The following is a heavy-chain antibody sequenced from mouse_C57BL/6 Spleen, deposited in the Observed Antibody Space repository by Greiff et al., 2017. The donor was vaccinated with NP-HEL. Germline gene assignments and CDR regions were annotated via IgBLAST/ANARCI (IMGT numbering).Heavy chain of an antibody. V-gene: IGHV1-69*01. CDR1: GYTFTSYW. CDR2: IDPSDSYT. J-gene: IGHJ2*01. Sequence: VQLQQSAAELVMPGASVKLSCKASGYTFTSYWMHWVKQRPGQGLEWIGEIDPSDSYTNYNQKFKGKSTLTVDKSSSTAYMQLSSLTSEDSAVYYCARRDGNYDYFDYWGQGTTLTVSS. D-gene: IGHD2-1*01. CDR3: ARRDGNYDYFDY.